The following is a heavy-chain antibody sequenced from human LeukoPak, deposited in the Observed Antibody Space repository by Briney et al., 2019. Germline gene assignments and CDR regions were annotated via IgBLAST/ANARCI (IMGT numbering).Heavy chain of an antibody. Sequence: SVKVSCKASGGTFSSYAISWVRQAPGQGLEWMGGIIPIFGTANYAQKFQGRVTITADESTSAAYMELSSLRSEDTAVYFCASAPRYSSSWPNNWFDPWGQGTLVTVSS. CDR1: GGTFSSYA. V-gene: IGHV1-69*13. D-gene: IGHD6-13*01. J-gene: IGHJ5*02. CDR3: ASAPRYSSSWPNNWFDP. CDR2: IIPIFGTA.